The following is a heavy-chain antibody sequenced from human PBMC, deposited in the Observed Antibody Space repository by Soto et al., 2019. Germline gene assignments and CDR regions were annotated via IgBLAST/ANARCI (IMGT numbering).Heavy chain of an antibody. Sequence: QVQLVQSGAEVKKPGSSVKVSCKASGGTFSTYTITWVRQAPGQGLEWMGRIIPIIGIINYAQKFQGRVTMTADNFTCTAYMELTRLRSDDTAVYYCAGDPDSHYNDSHASSYPWGQGTLVTVSS. CDR3: AGDPDSHYNDSHASSYP. CDR2: IIPIIGII. J-gene: IGHJ5*02. V-gene: IGHV1-69*08. D-gene: IGHD3-22*01. CDR1: GGTFSTYT.